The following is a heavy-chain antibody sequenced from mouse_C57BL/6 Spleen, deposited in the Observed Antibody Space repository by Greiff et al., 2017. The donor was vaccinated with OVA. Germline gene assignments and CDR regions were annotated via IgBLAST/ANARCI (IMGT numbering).Heavy chain of an antibody. Sequence: EVKLVESGGGLVKPGGSLKLSCAASGFTFSDYGMHWVRQAPEKGLEWVAYISSGSSTIYYADTVQGRFTISRANAKNTLFLQMTSLRSEDTSMYYCARGPYYYGSSYGYFDVWGTGTTVTVSS. CDR2: ISSGSSTI. V-gene: IGHV5-17*01. CDR3: ARGPYYYGSSYGYFDV. CDR1: GFTFSDYG. J-gene: IGHJ1*03. D-gene: IGHD1-1*01.